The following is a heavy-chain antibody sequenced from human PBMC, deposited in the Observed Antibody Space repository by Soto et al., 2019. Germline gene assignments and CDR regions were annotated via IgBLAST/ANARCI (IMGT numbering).Heavy chain of an antibody. J-gene: IGHJ4*02. CDR3: ARHWSIVATTFDY. Sequence: SETLSLTCTVSGGSISSSSYYWGWIRQPPGKGLEWIGNIYYSGSTYYNPSLKSRVTISVDTSKNQFSLKLSSVTAADTAVYYCARHWSIVATTFDYWGQGTPVTAPQ. CDR1: GGSISSSSYY. CDR2: IYYSGST. V-gene: IGHV4-39*01. D-gene: IGHD5-12*01.